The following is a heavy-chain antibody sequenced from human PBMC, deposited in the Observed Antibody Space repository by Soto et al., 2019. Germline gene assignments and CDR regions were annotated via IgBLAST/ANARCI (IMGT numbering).Heavy chain of an antibody. CDR2: INAGNGNT. Sequence: QVQLVQSGAEVKKPGASVKVSCKASGYTFTSYAMHWVRQAPGQRLEWMGWINAGNGNTKYSQKFQGRVTITRDTSASTAYMELSSLRSEYTAVYYCARVYSSSVYYFGYWGQGTLVTVSS. V-gene: IGHV1-3*01. CDR3: ARVYSSSVYYFGY. J-gene: IGHJ4*02. CDR1: GYTFTSYA. D-gene: IGHD6-6*01.